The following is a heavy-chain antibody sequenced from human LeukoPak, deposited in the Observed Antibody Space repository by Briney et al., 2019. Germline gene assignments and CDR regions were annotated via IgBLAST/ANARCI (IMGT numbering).Heavy chain of an antibody. D-gene: IGHD3-10*01. CDR2: ISGSGGST. V-gene: IGHV3-23*01. CDR1: GFTFSSYT. J-gene: IGHJ4*02. Sequence: PGGSLRLSCAASGFTFSSYTMHWVRQAPGKGLEWVSAISGSGGSTYYADSVRGRFTISRDNSKKTLYLQMNSLRVEDTAVYYCAKDVSGSGSSYWGQGTLVTVSS. CDR3: AKDVSGSGSSY.